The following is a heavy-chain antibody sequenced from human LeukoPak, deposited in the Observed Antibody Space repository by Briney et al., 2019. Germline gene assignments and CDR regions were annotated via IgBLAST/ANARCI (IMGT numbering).Heavy chain of an antibody. CDR2: INHSGST. J-gene: IGHJ6*03. CDR3: ARVRITIFGVVIRGHYYYYMDV. Sequence: PSETLSFTCAVYGGSFSGYYWSWIRQPPGKGLERIGEINHSGSTNYNPSLKSRVTISVDTSKNQFSLKLSSVTAADTAVYYCARVRITIFGVVIRGHYYYYMDVWGKGTTVTVSS. V-gene: IGHV4-34*01. CDR1: GGSFSGYY. D-gene: IGHD3-3*01.